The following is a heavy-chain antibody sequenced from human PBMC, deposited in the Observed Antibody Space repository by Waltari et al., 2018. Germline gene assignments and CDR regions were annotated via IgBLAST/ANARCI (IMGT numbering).Heavy chain of an antibody. Sequence: QLQLEQLGPGLVQPSDTLSRVSAFSGDSMGDSDLWNWVRQSPGKGLEWIGQVHRSGRTNYNPSFASRVTVSVDTSTGHFSLKVTSATAADTAVYYCARDRGRGLYLDSWGQGILVTVSP. V-gene: IGHV4-4*02. J-gene: IGHJ4*02. CDR3: ARDRGRGLYLDS. CDR2: VHRSGRT. CDR1: GDSMGDSDL. D-gene: IGHD2-15*01.